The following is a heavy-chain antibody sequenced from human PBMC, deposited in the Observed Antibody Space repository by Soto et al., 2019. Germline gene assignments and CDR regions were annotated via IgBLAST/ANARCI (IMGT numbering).Heavy chain of an antibody. CDR3: ARVWTTVTNCFEP. Sequence: SETLSLTCTVSGGSISSSSYYWGWIRQPPGKGLEWIGSIYYSGSTYYNPSLKSRVTISVDKSKNQFSLKLSSVTAADTAVYYCARVWTTVTNCFEPWGQGTLVTVSS. CDR1: GGSISSSSYY. D-gene: IGHD4-17*01. J-gene: IGHJ5*01. V-gene: IGHV4-39*07. CDR2: IYYSGST.